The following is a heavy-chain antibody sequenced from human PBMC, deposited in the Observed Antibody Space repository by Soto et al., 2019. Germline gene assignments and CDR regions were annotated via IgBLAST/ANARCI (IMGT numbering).Heavy chain of an antibody. CDR3: ALNYHPGNNLGYMDV. CDR1: GGSISSVGYY. D-gene: IGHD3-16*01. CDR2: IYYSGKT. J-gene: IGHJ6*03. V-gene: IGHV4-31*03. Sequence: QVQLQESGPGLVKPSQTLSLTCTVSGGSISSVGYYWSWIRQHPGKGLEWIGYIYYSGKTYYNPSLKSRVTISVDTSKNQFSLKLRSVTAADTAVYYCALNYHPGNNLGYMDVWGKGTTVTVSS.